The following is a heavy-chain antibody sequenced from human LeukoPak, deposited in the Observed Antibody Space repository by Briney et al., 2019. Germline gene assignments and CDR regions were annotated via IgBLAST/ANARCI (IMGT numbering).Heavy chain of an antibody. CDR3: AKWGDYDVLTGY. CDR2: ISYDGSNK. V-gene: IGHV3-30-3*02. Sequence: GRSLRLSCGASGFTFSSYAMHWVRQAPGKGLEWVAVISYDGSNKYYADSVKGRFTISRDSSKNTLYLQMNSLRADDTAVYYCAKWGDYDVLTGYWGQGTLVTVSS. D-gene: IGHD3-9*01. J-gene: IGHJ4*02. CDR1: GFTFSSYA.